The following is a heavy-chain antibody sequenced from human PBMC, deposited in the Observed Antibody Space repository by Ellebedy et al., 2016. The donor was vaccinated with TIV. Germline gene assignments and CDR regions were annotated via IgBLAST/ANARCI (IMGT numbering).Heavy chain of an antibody. CDR3: ARDGGTYYYFDY. Sequence: ASVKVSXXASGYTFTTYGISWVRQAPGQGLEWMGWISTYNGNTNYAQKLQSRVTVTTDTSTSTAYMELRSLRSDDTAVYYCARDGGTYYYFDYWGQGTLVTVSS. D-gene: IGHD1-26*01. J-gene: IGHJ4*02. V-gene: IGHV1-18*01. CDR2: ISTYNGNT. CDR1: GYTFTTYG.